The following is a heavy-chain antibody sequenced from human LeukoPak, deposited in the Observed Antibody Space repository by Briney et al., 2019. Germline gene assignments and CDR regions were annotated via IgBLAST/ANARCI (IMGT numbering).Heavy chain of an antibody. CDR2: ISYDGSNK. V-gene: IGHV3-30-3*01. J-gene: IGHJ4*02. D-gene: IGHD2-21*02. CDR1: GFTFSSYA. CDR3: ARDESVYCGGDCYSFDY. Sequence: GRSLRLSCAASGFTFSSYAMHWVRQAPGKGLQWVAVISYDGSNKYYADSVKGRFTISRDNSKNTLYLQMNSLRAEDMAVYYCARDESVYCGGDCYSFDYWGQGTLVTVSS.